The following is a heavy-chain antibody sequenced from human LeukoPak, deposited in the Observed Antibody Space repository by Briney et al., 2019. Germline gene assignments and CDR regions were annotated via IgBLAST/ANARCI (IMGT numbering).Heavy chain of an antibody. CDR3: ARDTPQHLKRFDY. CDR1: GYTLNRFG. V-gene: IGHV1-18*01. D-gene: IGHD6-13*01. CDR2: INTYNGNT. Sequence: ASVKVSCKASGYTLNRFGMGWVRQAPGQGLEWLGWINTYNGNTKLGEKFQGRVTMTTDTSTSTVYMELTSLRIDDTAVYFCARDTPQHLKRFDYWGQGTLITVSS. J-gene: IGHJ4*02.